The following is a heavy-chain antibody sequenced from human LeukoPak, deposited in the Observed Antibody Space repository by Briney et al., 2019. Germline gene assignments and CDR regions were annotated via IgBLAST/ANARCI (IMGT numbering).Heavy chain of an antibody. Sequence: PGGSLRLSCVASGITLSSYAMSWVRQAPGKGLEWVSTIGAIGARIFDADSVKGRFTISRDNSKNTLYLQMSSLRADDTAVYYCAKRGYYNGVPFYFDFWGQGTLVTISS. V-gene: IGHV3-23*01. J-gene: IGHJ4*02. CDR2: IGAIGARI. D-gene: IGHD2-8*01. CDR3: AKRGYYNGVPFYFDF. CDR1: GITLSSYA.